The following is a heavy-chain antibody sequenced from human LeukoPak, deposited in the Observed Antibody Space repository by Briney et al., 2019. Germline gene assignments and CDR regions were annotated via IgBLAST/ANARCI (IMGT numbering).Heavy chain of an antibody. CDR2: ISGSGGST. J-gene: IGHJ4*02. V-gene: IGHV3-23*01. CDR3: AKDRGWYWGKDFYY. CDR1: GFTFSSYA. D-gene: IGHD6-19*01. Sequence: GSLRLSCAASGFTFSSYAMSWVRQTPGKGLEWVSSISGSGGSTYYADSVKGRFTISRDNSKNTLYLQVNSLRAEDTAVYYCAKDRGWYWGKDFYYWGQGTLVTVSS.